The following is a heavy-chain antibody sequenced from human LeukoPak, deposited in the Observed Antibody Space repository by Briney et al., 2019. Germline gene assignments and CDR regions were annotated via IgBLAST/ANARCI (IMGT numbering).Heavy chain of an antibody. CDR3: ARGGFAYSNYEVGDY. CDR1: GGTFSSCA. V-gene: IGHV1-69*05. D-gene: IGHD4-11*01. CDR2: VIPIFGTA. J-gene: IGHJ4*02. Sequence: SVKVSCKASGGTFSSCAISWVRQAPGQGLEWMGGVIPIFGTANYAQKFQGRVTITTDESTSTAYMELSSLRSEDTAVYYCARGGFAYSNYEVGDYWGQGTLVTVSS.